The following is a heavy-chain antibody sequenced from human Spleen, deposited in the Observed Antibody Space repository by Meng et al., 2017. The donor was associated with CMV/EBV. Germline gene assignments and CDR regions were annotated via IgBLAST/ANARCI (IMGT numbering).Heavy chain of an antibody. CDR2: MNPNSGNT. CDR3: ARFGYCTNGVCYRDYYYYGMDV. V-gene: IGHV1-8*01. J-gene: IGHJ6*02. CDR1: GYTFTSYY. D-gene: IGHD2-8*01. Sequence: ASVKVSCKAPGYTFTSYYIHWVRQAPGQGLEWMGWMNPNSGNTGYAQKFQGRVTMTRNTSISTAYMELSSLRSEDTAVYYCARFGYCTNGVCYRDYYYYGMDVWGQGTTVTVSS.